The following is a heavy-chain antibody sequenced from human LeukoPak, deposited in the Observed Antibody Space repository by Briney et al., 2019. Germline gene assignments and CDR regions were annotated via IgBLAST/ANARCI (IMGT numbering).Heavy chain of an antibody. V-gene: IGHV1-2*06. CDR3: AREGTGGDAHFDY. CDR1: GYTFTGYY. J-gene: IGHJ4*02. CDR2: INPNSGGT. Sequence: ASVKVSCKASGYTFTGYYMHWVRQAPGQGLEWMGRINPNSGGTNYAQKFQGRVTMTRDTSISTAYMELSRLRSDDTAVYYCAREGTGGDAHFDYWAREPWSPSPQ. D-gene: IGHD3-10*01.